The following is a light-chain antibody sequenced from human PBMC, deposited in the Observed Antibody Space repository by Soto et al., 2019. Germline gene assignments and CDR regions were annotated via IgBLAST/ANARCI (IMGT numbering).Light chain of an antibody. CDR3: QQRSNWPIT. CDR2: AAS. V-gene: IGKV1-39*01. Sequence: DIQMTQSPSSLSASVGDRVTITCRASQSIGDNLNWYQQKPGTAPHLLIYAASSLQSGVPSRFSGSGSGTDFTLTISSLEPEDFAVYYCQQRSNWPITFGQGTRLEIK. CDR1: QSIGDN. J-gene: IGKJ5*01.